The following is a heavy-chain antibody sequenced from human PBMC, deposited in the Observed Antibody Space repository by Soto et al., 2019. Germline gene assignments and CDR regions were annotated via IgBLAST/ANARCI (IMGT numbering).Heavy chain of an antibody. CDR1: GGSISSSSYY. J-gene: IGHJ6*02. CDR2: IYYSGST. D-gene: IGHD1-26*01. Sequence: SETLSLTCTVSGGSISSSSYYWGWIRQPLGKGLEWIGSIYYSGSTYYNPSLKSRVTISVDTSKNQFSLKLSSVTAADTAVYYCARPGVVGATHHLGYYYGMDVWGQGTTVTVSS. CDR3: ARPGVVGATHHLGYYYGMDV. V-gene: IGHV4-39*01.